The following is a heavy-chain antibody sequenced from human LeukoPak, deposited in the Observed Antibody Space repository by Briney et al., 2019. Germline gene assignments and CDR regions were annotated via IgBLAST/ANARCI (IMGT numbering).Heavy chain of an antibody. CDR2: IYYSGTT. CDR3: ARLPLRSHFDY. V-gene: IGHV4-59*08. CDR1: GGSISSYY. J-gene: IGHJ4*02. Sequence: PSETLSLTCTVSGGSISSYYWSWIRQPPGKGLEWIGYIYYSGTTNYNPSLKSRVTISVDTSKNQFSLKLNSVTAADTAVYYCARLPLRSHFDYWGQGTPVTVSS.